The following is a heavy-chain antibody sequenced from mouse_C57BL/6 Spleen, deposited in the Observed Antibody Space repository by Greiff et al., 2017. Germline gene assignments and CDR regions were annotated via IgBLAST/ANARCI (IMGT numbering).Heavy chain of an antibody. J-gene: IGHJ1*03. Sequence: QVQLQQPGAELVKPGASVKVSCKASGYTFTSYWMHWVKQRPGQGLEWIGRIHPSDSDTNYNQKFKGKATLTVDKSSSTAYMQLSSLTSEDSAVYYCAMDYYGSSPSYWYFDVWGTGTTVTVSS. CDR2: IHPSDSDT. V-gene: IGHV1-74*01. CDR1: GYTFTSYW. D-gene: IGHD1-1*01. CDR3: AMDYYGSSPSYWYFDV.